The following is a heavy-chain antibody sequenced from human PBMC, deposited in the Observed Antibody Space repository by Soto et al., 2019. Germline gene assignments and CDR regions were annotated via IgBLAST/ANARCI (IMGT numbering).Heavy chain of an antibody. CDR3: ARGDGSYYDY. CDR1: GYTFTRHG. J-gene: IGHJ4*02. Sequence: QSQLVQSGAEVKKPGASVTVSCNTSGYTFTRHGFTWVRQAPGQGLEWMGWTSASYRNTNFAQKCQGRVTLTTDTSTSTAYMERKSLGADDTAVYSCARGDGSYYDYWGQGTLVTVSS. V-gene: IGHV1-18*01. CDR2: TSASYRNT. D-gene: IGHD1-26*01.